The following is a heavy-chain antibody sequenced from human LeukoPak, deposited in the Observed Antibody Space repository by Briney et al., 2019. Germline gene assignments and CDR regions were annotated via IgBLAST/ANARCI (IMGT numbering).Heavy chain of an antibody. CDR3: ARASITMVRGVIQGPNWFDP. CDR1: GYSISSGYY. CDR2: IYHSGST. Sequence: SETLSLTCAVSGYSISSGYYWGWIRQPPGKGLEWIGSIYHSGSTYYNPSLKSRVTISVDTSKNRFSLKLSSVTAADTAVYYCARASITMVRGVIQGPNWFDPWGQGTLVTVSS. V-gene: IGHV4-38-2*01. J-gene: IGHJ5*02. D-gene: IGHD3-10*01.